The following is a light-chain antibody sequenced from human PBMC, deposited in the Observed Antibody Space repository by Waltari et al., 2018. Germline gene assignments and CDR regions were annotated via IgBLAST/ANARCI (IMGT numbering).Light chain of an antibody. CDR1: SSDVGSYNL. J-gene: IGLJ3*02. CDR2: EGS. Sequence: QSALTQPASMSGSPGQSITISCTGTSSDVGSYNLVSWYQQHPGKAPKLMIYEGSKRPSGVSNRFSGSKSGNTASLTISGLQAEDEADYYCCSYTAGSTWVFGGGTKLTVL. V-gene: IGLV2-23*01. CDR3: CSYTAGSTWV.